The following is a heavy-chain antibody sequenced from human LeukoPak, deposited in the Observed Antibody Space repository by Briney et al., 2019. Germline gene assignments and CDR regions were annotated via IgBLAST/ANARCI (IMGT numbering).Heavy chain of an antibody. D-gene: IGHD6-19*01. CDR1: GYTFTSYG. J-gene: IGHJ4*02. Sequence: GASVKVSCKASGYTFTSYGISWVRQAPGQGLEWMGWISAYNGNTNYAQKLQGRVTMTTDTSTSTAYMELRSLRSDDTAVYYCAKDRRGSGWYGYFDYWGQGTLVTVSS. CDR2: ISAYNGNT. CDR3: AKDRRGSGWYGYFDY. V-gene: IGHV1-18*01.